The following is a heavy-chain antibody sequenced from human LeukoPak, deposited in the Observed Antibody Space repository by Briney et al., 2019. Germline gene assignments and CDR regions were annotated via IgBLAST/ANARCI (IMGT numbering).Heavy chain of an antibody. CDR3: AKGAGYSSGWYVDY. CDR1: GGTFSSYG. CDR2: ISYDGSNK. V-gene: IGHV3-30*18. D-gene: IGHD6-19*01. Sequence: SCKASGGTFSSYGMHWVRQAPGKGLEWVAVISYDGSNKYYADSVKGRFTISRDNSKNTLYLQMNSLRAEDTAVYYCAKGAGYSSGWYVDYWGQGTLVTVSS. J-gene: IGHJ4*02.